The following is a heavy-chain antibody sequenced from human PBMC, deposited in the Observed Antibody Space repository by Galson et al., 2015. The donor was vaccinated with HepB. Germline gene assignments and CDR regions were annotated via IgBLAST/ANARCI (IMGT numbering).Heavy chain of an antibody. D-gene: IGHD1-1*01. V-gene: IGHV4-59*01. J-gene: IGHJ4*02. Sequence: TLSLTCTVSSGSISTYYWSWIRQPPGKGLEWIGYIYSTGTTTYNPSLKSRVTISVDTSKNQFSLKVKSVIAADTAIYYCARGIRQLEPYFDNWGQGTLVTVSS. CDR2: IYSTGTT. CDR3: ARGIRQLEPYFDN. CDR1: SGSISTYY.